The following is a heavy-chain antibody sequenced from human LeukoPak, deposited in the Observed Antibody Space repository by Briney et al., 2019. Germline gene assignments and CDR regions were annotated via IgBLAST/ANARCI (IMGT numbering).Heavy chain of an antibody. Sequence: SVKVSCKASGGTFSSYAISWVRQAPGQGLEWMGRIIPIFGTANYAQKFQGRVTITTDESTSTAYMELSSLRSEDTAVYYCARGHSGSSSFDIWGQGTMVTVSS. V-gene: IGHV1-69*05. CDR3: ARGHSGSSSFDI. CDR1: GGTFSSYA. J-gene: IGHJ3*02. D-gene: IGHD1-26*01. CDR2: IIPIFGTA.